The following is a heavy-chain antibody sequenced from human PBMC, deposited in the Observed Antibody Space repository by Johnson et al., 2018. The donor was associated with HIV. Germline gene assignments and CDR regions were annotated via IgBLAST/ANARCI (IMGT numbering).Heavy chain of an antibody. CDR1: GFTFSSYG. Sequence: QVQLVESGGGVVQPGGSLRLSCAASGFTFSSYGMHWVRQAPGKGLEGVAVISYDGSSKFYADSVKGRFPISRDNAKNSLYLQMNSLRTEGTGVDYCARAFCPGCDAFEIWGQGTLVTVSS. CDR2: ISYDGSSK. J-gene: IGHJ3*02. V-gene: IGHV3-30*03. CDR3: ARAFCPGCDAFEI. D-gene: IGHD3-3*02.